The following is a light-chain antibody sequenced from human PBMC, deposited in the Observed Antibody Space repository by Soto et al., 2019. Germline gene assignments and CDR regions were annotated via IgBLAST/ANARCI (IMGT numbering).Light chain of an antibody. Sequence: QSVLTQPASVSGSPGQSITISCTGTSSDVGGYDLVSWYQHHPGKAPKLIIYEGIKRPSGVSNRFSGSKSGNTASLTISGLQAEDEADYYCCSYAGDNTYVFGTGTKLTVL. CDR3: CSYAGDNTYV. CDR1: SSDVGGYDL. J-gene: IGLJ1*01. CDR2: EGI. V-gene: IGLV2-23*01.